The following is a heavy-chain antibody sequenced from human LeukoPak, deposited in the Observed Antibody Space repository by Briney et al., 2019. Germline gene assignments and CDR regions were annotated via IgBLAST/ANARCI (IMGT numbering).Heavy chain of an antibody. V-gene: IGHV3-30*02. Sequence: GGSLRLSCAASGFTFSSYGMHWVRQAPGKGLEWVAFIRYDGSNKYYADSVKGRFTTSRDNAKNSLYLLMNSLRAEDTAVYYCATGPWQLGPVEDYWGQGTLVTVSS. CDR2: IRYDGSNK. D-gene: IGHD6-13*01. CDR1: GFTFSSYG. CDR3: ATGPWQLGPVEDY. J-gene: IGHJ4*02.